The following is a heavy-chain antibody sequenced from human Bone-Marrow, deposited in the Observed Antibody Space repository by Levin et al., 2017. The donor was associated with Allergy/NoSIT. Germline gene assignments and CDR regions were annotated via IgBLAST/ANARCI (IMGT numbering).Heavy chain of an antibody. J-gene: IGHJ4*02. CDR1: GFTFSNDW. CDR2: IKKDGREK. CDR3: VRDHPVAMGDS. V-gene: IGHV3-7*04. Sequence: GGSLRLSCAASGFTFSNDWMSWVRQAPGKGLEWVANIKKDGREKHYVDSVKGRFTISRDNDKKSLYLEMNSLRDEDTAVYYCVRDHPVAMGDSWGQGTLVTVSS. D-gene: IGHD5-12*01.